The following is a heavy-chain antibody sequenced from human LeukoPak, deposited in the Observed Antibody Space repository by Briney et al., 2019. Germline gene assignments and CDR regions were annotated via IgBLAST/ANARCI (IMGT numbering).Heavy chain of an antibody. V-gene: IGHV1-2*02. CDR2: INPNSGGT. J-gene: IGHJ6*02. CDR1: GYTFTGYY. Sequence: ASVKVSCKASGYTFTGYYMHWVRQAPGQGLEWMGWINPNSGGTNYAQKFQGRVTITRDTSISTAYMELSRLRSDDTAVYYCARNYYDSSGWLDVWGQGTTVTVSS. CDR3: ARNYYDSSGWLDV. D-gene: IGHD3-22*01.